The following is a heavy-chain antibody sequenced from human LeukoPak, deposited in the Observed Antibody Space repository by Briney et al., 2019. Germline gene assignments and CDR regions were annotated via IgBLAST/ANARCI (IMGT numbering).Heavy chain of an antibody. Sequence: SGTLSLPCAVSGGSISSSNLRRGARPPRGRGLEWWGENSHSGGTIYNPSLKSRVTISVDKSNNQCSLKLSSVTAADTAVYYCARDIGVADPDYGGQGTLVTASS. V-gene: IGHV4-4*02. J-gene: IGHJ4*02. CDR1: GGSISSSNL. CDR3: ARDIGVADPDY. CDR2: NSHSGGT. D-gene: IGHD6-19*01.